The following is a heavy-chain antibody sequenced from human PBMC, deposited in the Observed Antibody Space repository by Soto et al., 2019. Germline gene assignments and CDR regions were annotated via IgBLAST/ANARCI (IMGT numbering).Heavy chain of an antibody. V-gene: IGHV4-34*01. J-gene: IGHJ6*02. CDR3: ARGFRLVWAPRYYYYYGMDV. CDR2: INHSRST. Sequence: QVQLQQWGAGLLKPSETLSLTCAVYGGSFSGYYWSWIRQPPGKGLEWIGEINHSRSTNYNPSLKSRVTISVDTSKNQFSLKLSSVTAADTAVYYCARGFRLVWAPRYYYYYGMDVWGQGTTVTVSS. D-gene: IGHD3-9*01. CDR1: GGSFSGYY.